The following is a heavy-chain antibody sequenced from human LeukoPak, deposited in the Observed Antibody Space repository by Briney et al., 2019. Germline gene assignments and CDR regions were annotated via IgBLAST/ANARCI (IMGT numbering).Heavy chain of an antibody. CDR2: IGSSGSYI. Sequence: PGGSLRLSCEVSGFTFSSYHMNWVRQAPGKGLEWVSSIGSSGSYIYYADSLTGRFTISRDNAKNSLYLQMNSLRVEDTAVYYCALYYYGSGSFDWGQGTLVAVSS. CDR3: ALYYYGSGSFD. J-gene: IGHJ4*02. D-gene: IGHD3-10*01. V-gene: IGHV3-21*01. CDR1: GFTFSSYH.